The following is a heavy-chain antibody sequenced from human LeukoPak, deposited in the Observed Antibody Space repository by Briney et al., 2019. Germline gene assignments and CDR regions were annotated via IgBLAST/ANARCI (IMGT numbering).Heavy chain of an antibody. D-gene: IGHD5-12*01. V-gene: IGHV1-2*02. CDR1: GYTFTGYY. CDR2: INPNSGGT. CDR3: ATLVATVEPFDY. Sequence: ASVKVSCKASGYTFTGYYMHWVRQAPGQGLEWMGWINPNSGGTNYAQKFQGRVTMTRDTSISTAYMELSRLRSDDTAVYYCATLVATVEPFDYWGQGTLVTVSS. J-gene: IGHJ4*02.